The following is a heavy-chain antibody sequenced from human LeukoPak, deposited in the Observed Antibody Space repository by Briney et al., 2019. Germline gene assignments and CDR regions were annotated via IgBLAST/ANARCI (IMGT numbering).Heavy chain of an antibody. CDR3: AGEDYYDGSIDY. D-gene: IGHD3-22*01. CDR2: INQDASEK. J-gene: IGHJ4*02. CDR1: GFTFSTCW. V-gene: IGHV3-7*01. Sequence: PGGSLRLSCAASGFTFSTCWMSWVRQTPGKGLEWVANINQDASEKYYVDSVKGRFTISRDNAKNSLYLLMNSLRADDTAVYYCAGEDYYDGSIDYWGQGTLVTASS.